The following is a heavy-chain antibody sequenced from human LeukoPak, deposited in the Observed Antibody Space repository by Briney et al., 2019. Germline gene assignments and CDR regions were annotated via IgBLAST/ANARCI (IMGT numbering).Heavy chain of an antibody. J-gene: IGHJ6*03. D-gene: IGHD2-2*01. CDR1: GYTFTSYD. V-gene: IGHV1-8*01. Sequence: GASVKVSCKASGYTFTSYDLNWVRQATGQGLEWMGWMNPNSGNTGYAPKFQGRVTMTRNTSTSTAYMELSSLRSEDTAVYYCARKGPANYYYYYMDVWGKGTSVTVSS. CDR3: ARKGPANYYYYYMDV. CDR2: MNPNSGNT.